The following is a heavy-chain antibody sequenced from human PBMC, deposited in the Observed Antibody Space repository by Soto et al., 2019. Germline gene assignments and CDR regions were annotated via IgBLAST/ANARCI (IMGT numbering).Heavy chain of an antibody. J-gene: IGHJ4*02. D-gene: IGHD1-26*01. V-gene: IGHV4-59*01. CDR1: GGSISDYY. CDR2: IYKSGST. Sequence: QVQLQESGPGLVKPSETLSLTCSVSGGSISDYYWSWIRQPPGRGLEWIGYIYKSGSTNYNPSLKSRVTISVDTSKNLCSLKLSSVTAADTAVYYCARDQNGSPHFDYWGQGTLVTVSS. CDR3: ARDQNGSPHFDY.